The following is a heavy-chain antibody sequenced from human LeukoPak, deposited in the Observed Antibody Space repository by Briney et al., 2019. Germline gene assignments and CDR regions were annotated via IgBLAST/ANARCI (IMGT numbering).Heavy chain of an antibody. CDR2: IYHTGST. D-gene: IGHD1-26*01. V-gene: IGHV4-59*12. CDR1: GGSISSYY. J-gene: IGHJ4*02. Sequence: SETLSLTCTVSGGSISSYYWSWIRQPPGKGLEWIGYIYHTGSTNYNPSLKSRVTISVDTSKNQFSLKLSSVTAADTAVYYCARGGVGAPSAYWGQGTLVTVSS. CDR3: ARGGVGAPSAY.